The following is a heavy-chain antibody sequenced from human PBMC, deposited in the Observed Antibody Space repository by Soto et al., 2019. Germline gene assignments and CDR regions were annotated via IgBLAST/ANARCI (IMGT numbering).Heavy chain of an antibody. CDR1: GGSISSGGDY. J-gene: IGHJ6*02. V-gene: IGHV4-31*03. D-gene: IGHD3-10*01. Sequence: QVQLQESGPGMVKPSQTLSLTCTVSGGSISSGGDYWSWIRQHPGKGLEWIGYIYYSGSTYYNPSLRVRVTRSVDTSKNQFSLKLSSVTAADTAVYYCARIMVRGVIGYYYYAMDVWGQGTTVTVSS. CDR2: IYYSGST. CDR3: ARIMVRGVIGYYYYAMDV.